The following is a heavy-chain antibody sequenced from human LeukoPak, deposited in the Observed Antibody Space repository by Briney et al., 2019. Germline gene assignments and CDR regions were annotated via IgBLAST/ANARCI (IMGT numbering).Heavy chain of an antibody. CDR1: GFTFSSYA. CDR3: AKDRGYCSSTSCSLNWFDP. J-gene: IGHJ5*02. CDR2: ISGSGGST. D-gene: IGHD2-2*01. Sequence: GGSLRLSCAASGFTFSSYAMSWVRQAPGKGLEWVSAISGSGGSTYYADSVKGRFTISRDNPKNTLYLQMNSLRAEDTAVYYCAKDRGYCSSTSCSLNWFDPWGQGTLVTVSS. V-gene: IGHV3-23*01.